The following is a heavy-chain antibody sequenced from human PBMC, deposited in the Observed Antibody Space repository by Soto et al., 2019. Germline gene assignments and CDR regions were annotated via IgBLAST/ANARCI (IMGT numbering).Heavy chain of an antibody. CDR2: IYYSGST. J-gene: IGHJ4*02. CDR3: ARVRGSGSYHLDY. Sequence: SETLSLTCTVSGGSISSGDYYWSWIRQPPGKGLEWIGYIYYSGSTYYNPSLKSRVTISVDTSKNQFSLKLSSVTAADTAVYYCARVRGSGSYHLDYWGQGTLVTVSS. CDR1: GGSISSGDYY. V-gene: IGHV4-30-4*01. D-gene: IGHD3-10*01.